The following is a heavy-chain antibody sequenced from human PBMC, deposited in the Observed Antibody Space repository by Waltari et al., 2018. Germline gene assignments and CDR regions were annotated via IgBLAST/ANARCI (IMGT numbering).Heavy chain of an antibody. V-gene: IGHV3-23*04. CDR1: GFTFNSYA. J-gene: IGHJ6*02. D-gene: IGHD3-9*01. CDR3: AKSDFDLSTGGTHCGRDV. CDR2: ISGRCGYK. Sequence: EAQLVESGGGLVQPGGSLRLSCAASGFTFNSYAMHWVRQTPRKGPEWRSGISGRCGYKNYGGAVKGRLTLSRCKARKTLDVEKDCRRVEDTSVYYCAKSDFDLSTGGTHCGRDVWGPGATVIVSS.